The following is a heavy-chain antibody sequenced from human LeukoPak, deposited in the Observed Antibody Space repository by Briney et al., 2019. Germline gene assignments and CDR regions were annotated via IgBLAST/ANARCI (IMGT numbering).Heavy chain of an antibody. D-gene: IGHD6-6*01. Sequence: PSETLSPTCTVSGGSISSYYWSWIRQPAGKGLEWIGRIYTSGSTNYNPSLKSRVTMSVDTSKNQFSLKLSSVTAADTAVYYCARDGWYSSSSGWFDPWGQGTLVTVSS. V-gene: IGHV4-4*07. CDR1: GGSISSYY. CDR2: IYTSGST. J-gene: IGHJ5*02. CDR3: ARDGWYSSSSGWFDP.